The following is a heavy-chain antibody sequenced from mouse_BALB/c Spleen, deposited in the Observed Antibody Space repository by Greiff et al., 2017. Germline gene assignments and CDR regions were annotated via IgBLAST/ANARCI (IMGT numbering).Heavy chain of an antibody. V-gene: IGHV3-6*02. CDR2: ISYDGSN. J-gene: IGHJ2*01. CDR3: AREVFDY. Sequence: ESGPGLVKPSQSLSLTCSVTGYSITSGYYWNWIRQFPGNKLEWMGYISYDGSNNYNPSLKNRISITRDTSKNQFFLKLNSVTTEDTATYYCAREVFDYWGQGTTLTVSS. CDR1: GYSITSGYY.